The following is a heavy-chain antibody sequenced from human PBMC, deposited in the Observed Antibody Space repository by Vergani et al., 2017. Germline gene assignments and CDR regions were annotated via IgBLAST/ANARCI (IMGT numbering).Heavy chain of an antibody. CDR1: GFTSSYYG. Sequence: QVHLVESGGGVVQPGRSLRLSCVVSGFTSSYYGMHWVRQAPGKGLEWVAFIQKDGIDKFYADSGRGRFTISRDISKNTLYLEMNSLSAEDTALYHCVKDHPVFDEWGRGTLVSVS. CDR3: VKDHPVFDE. J-gene: IGHJ4*02. V-gene: IGHV3-30*18. CDR2: IQKDGIDK.